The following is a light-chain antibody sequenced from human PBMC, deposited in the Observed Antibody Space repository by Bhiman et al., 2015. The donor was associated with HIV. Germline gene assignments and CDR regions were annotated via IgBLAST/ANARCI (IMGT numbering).Light chain of an antibody. Sequence: QSALTQPASMSGSPGQSITISCTGTSSDVGTYNYVSWYQQYPGKAPKLLIYDVSKRPSGVSNRFSGSKSGNTASLTISGLQAEDEADYYCSSYTSSNTYVFGTGTKVTVL. J-gene: IGLJ1*01. CDR3: SSYTSSNTYV. V-gene: IGLV2-14*01. CDR2: DVS. CDR1: SSDVGTYNY.